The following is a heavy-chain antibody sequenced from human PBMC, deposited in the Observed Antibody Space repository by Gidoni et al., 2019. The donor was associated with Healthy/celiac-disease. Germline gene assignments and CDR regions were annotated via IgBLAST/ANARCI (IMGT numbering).Heavy chain of an antibody. V-gene: IGHV4-34*01. J-gene: IGHJ5*02. Sequence: QVQLQQWGAALLKHSETLSLNCAVYGGSFSGYYWSWIRQPPGKGLEWIGEINHSGSTNYNPSLKSRVTISVDTSKNQFSLKLSSVTAADTAVYYCARGTGYSSSYNWFDPWGQGTLVTVSS. D-gene: IGHD6-13*01. CDR2: INHSGST. CDR1: GGSFSGYY. CDR3: ARGTGYSSSYNWFDP.